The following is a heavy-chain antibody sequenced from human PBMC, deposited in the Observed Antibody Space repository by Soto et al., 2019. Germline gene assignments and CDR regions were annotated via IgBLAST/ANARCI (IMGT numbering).Heavy chain of an antibody. CDR1: GGSISNCRYY. CDR2: IYYSGST. Sequence: TSEPLSLTCTVSGGSISNCRYYWGWMRPPPGKGLEWIGSIYYSGSTYYNPSLKSRVTISVDTSKNQFSLKLSSVTAADTAVYYCARHRVVGATTFLFDYYYYGMDVWGQGTTVTVSS. V-gene: IGHV4-39*01. CDR3: ARHRVVGATTFLFDYYYYGMDV. J-gene: IGHJ6*02. D-gene: IGHD1-26*01.